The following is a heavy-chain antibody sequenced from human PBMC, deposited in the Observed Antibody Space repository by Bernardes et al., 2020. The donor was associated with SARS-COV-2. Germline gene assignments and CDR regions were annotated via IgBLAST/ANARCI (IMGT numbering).Heavy chain of an antibody. J-gene: IGHJ4*02. D-gene: IGHD3-22*01. CDR3: ARDDQADSYDTSGYYSFDD. Sequence: GGSLRLSCEASGFTFSDSYMNWIRQAPGKGLEWISYISSSGRTIYYAESVKGRFTISKDNTKNTLYLQMNGLRAEDTAVYFCARDDQADSYDTSGYYSFDDWGQGTLVTVSS. V-gene: IGHV3-11*01. CDR1: GFTFSDSY. CDR2: ISSSGRTI.